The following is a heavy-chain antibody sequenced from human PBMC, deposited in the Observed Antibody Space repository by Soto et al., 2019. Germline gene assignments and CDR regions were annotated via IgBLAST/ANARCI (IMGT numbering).Heavy chain of an antibody. J-gene: IGHJ4*02. D-gene: IGHD2-21*01. CDR1: GATLSSGGCY. CDR2: IYYTGST. CDR3: ARKTRRDWRVYFDY. V-gene: IGHV4-31*03. Sequence: LSLSCTVSGATLSSGGCYWIGIRRHPGKGLEWVGYIYYTGSTDYNPSLKSRVTISVDTSKNQFSLKLSSVTAADTAVYYCARKTRRDWRVYFDYWGQGTLVTVSS.